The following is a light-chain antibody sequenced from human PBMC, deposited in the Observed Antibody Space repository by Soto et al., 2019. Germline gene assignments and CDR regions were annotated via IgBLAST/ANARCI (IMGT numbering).Light chain of an antibody. Sequence: IQLTQSPTTLPASVGDRVTLTCRASERISNWLAWYQQRPGTAPKLLIYHASILETAVPSRFSGNGSGTEFTLTISRLQPGDFATYYCQQYRTYSFGQGSRVEIK. CDR3: QQYRTYS. CDR1: ERISNW. V-gene: IGKV1-5*01. CDR2: HAS. J-gene: IGKJ1*01.